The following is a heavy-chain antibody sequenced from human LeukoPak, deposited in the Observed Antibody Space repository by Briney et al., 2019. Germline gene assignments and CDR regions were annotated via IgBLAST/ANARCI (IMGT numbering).Heavy chain of an antibody. CDR2: INPSGGST. CDR1: GYTFTSYY. D-gene: IGHD6-19*01. V-gene: IGHV1-46*01. CDR3: AREIGSSGWYPY. J-gene: IGHJ4*02. Sequence: ASVKVSCKASGYTFTSYYMHWVRQAPGQGLEWMGIINPSGGSTSYAQKFQGRVTMTRDTSISTAYMELSRLRSDDTAVYYCAREIGSSGWYPYWGQGTLVTVSS.